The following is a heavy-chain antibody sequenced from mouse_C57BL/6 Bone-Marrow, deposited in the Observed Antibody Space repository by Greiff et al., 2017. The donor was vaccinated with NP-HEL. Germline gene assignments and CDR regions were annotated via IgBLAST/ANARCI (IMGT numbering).Heavy chain of an antibody. CDR1: GFTFGSYA. J-gene: IGHJ4*01. CDR2: ISDGGSYT. Sequence: EVMLVESGGGLVKPGGSLKLSCAASGFTFGSYAMSWVRQTPEKRLEWVATISDGGSYTYYPDNVKGRFTISRDNAKNNLYLQMSHLKSEDTAMYYCARDRDYYAMDYWGQGTSVTVSS. V-gene: IGHV5-4*01. CDR3: ARDRDYYAMDY. D-gene: IGHD3-1*01.